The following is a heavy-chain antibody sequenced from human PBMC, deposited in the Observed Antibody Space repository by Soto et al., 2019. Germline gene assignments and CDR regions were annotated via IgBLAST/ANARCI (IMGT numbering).Heavy chain of an antibody. J-gene: IGHJ4*02. D-gene: IGHD3-3*01. V-gene: IGHV4-61*01. Sequence: SETLSLTCTVSGGSVSSGSYYWSWIRRPPGKGLEWIGYIYYSGSTNYNSSLKSRVTISVDTSKNQFSLKLTSVTAADAAVYYCAVSIAIFGVPGSFDYWGQGTLVTVSS. CDR1: GGSVSSGSYY. CDR3: AVSIAIFGVPGSFDY. CDR2: IYYSGST.